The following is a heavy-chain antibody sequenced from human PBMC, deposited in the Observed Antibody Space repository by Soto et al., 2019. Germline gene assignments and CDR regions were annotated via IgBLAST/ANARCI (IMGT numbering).Heavy chain of an antibody. V-gene: IGHV3-73*01. CDR3: TRPSKDGYSFGY. CDR1: GFTFTDSA. J-gene: IGHJ4*02. CDR2: ISSKTNNYAT. D-gene: IGHD4-4*01. Sequence: EVQLVESGGGLVQPGGSLKLSCAASGFTFTDSAIHWVRQASGKGLEWAGRISSKTNNYATAHAASVTGRFSISRDDSRNTAYLQMNSLKTEDTAVYYCTRPSKDGYSFGYWGQGTLVTVSS.